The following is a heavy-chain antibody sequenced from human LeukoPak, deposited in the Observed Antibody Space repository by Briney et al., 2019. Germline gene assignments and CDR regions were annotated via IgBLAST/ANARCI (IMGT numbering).Heavy chain of an antibody. J-gene: IGHJ4*02. CDR2: IKSKTDGGTT. V-gene: IGHV3-15*01. CDR1: GFTFSNAW. CDR3: TTDPYYDYVWGSYRYKGPLDY. D-gene: IGHD3-16*02. Sequence: KSGGSLRLSCAASGFTFSNAWMSWVRQAPGKGLEWVGRIKSKTDGGTTDYAAPVKGRFTISRDDSKNTLYLQMNSLKTEDTAVYYCTTDPYYDYVWGSYRYKGPLDYWGQGTLVTVSS.